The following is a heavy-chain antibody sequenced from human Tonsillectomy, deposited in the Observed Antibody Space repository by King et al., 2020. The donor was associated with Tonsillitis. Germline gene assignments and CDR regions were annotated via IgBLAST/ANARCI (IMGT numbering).Heavy chain of an antibody. CDR3: AKDPSSTSSAHYFDY. D-gene: IGHD3-22*01. CDR1: GFTFTTYT. J-gene: IGHJ4*02. CDR2: INGGGVAT. V-gene: IGHV3-23*04. Sequence: VQLVESGGGLVQPGGSLRLSCAASGFTFTTYTMTWVRQAPGKGLEWVSAINGGGVATSYSDSVKGRFTVSRDNSKNTLYLQMNNLRAADTAVYYCAKDPSSTSSAHYFDYWGQGTLVTVSS.